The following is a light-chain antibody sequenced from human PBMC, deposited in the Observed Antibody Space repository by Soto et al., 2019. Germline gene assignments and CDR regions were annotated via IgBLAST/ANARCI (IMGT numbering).Light chain of an antibody. CDR1: QSVSSNY. CDR3: QQRSNRIT. Sequence: EIVFTQSPGTLSLAPGERATLSCRASQSVSSNYFTWYQHKSGQAPRLLIYGASSRATGIPDRIGGSWSRTVFTLSISRLEPEYFAFYYCQQRSNRITFGQGTRLEI. V-gene: IGKV3D-20*02. CDR2: GAS. J-gene: IGKJ5*01.